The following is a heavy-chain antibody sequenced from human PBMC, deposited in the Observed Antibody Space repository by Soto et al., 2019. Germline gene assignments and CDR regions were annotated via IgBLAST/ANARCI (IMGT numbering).Heavy chain of an antibody. CDR1: GFTFSSYA. D-gene: IGHD3-10*01. V-gene: IGHV3-30-3*01. CDR2: ISYDGSNK. Sequence: PGGSLRLSCAASGFTFSSYAMHGVRHAPGKGLEWVAVISYDGSNKYYADAVKGRFTMSRDNSKNTLYLQMNSLRAEDTVVYYCARDPPGSGKYLYYGMHVWGQGTKGTAP. J-gene: IGHJ6*02. CDR3: ARDPPGSGKYLYYGMHV.